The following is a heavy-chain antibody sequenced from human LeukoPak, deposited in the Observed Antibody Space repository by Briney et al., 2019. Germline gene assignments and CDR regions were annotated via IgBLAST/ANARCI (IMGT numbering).Heavy chain of an antibody. V-gene: IGHV1-46*01. D-gene: IGHD1-26*01. CDR2: INPSGGST. Sequence: ASVKVSCKASGNTFTSYYMHWVRQAPGQGLEWMGIINPSGGSTSYAQKFQGSYAQKFQGRVTMTRDTSTSTVYMELSSLRSEETAVYYCASDPIVGAPRGAFDIWGQGTMVTVSS. CDR3: ASDPIVGAPRGAFDI. J-gene: IGHJ3*02. CDR1: GNTFTSYY.